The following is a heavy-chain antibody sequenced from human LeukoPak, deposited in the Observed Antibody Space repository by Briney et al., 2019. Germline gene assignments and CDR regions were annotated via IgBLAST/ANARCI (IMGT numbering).Heavy chain of an antibody. CDR3: ASRSSTADY. CDR2: INHSGST. V-gene: IGHV4-34*01. Sequence: SETRSLTCAVYGGSSSVYYWSWIRQPPREGLEWIGEINHSGSTNYNPSLKSRATISVDTSKNQFSLKLSSVTAADAAVYYCASRSSTADYWGQGTLVTVSS. CDR1: GGSSSVYY. J-gene: IGHJ4*02. D-gene: IGHD6-6*01.